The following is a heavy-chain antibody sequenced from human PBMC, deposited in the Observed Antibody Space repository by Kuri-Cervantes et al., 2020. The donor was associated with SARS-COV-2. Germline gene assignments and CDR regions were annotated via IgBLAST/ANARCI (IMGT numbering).Heavy chain of an antibody. CDR3: ARDRGVEARWEGDYYHVMDV. Sequence: SVKVSCKASGGTFSTHAINWVRQAPGQGLEWMGTVIPMFGTTHHAQRFRGRLTMTADTSTSIAYMTLSSLRSGDTAVYYCARDRGVEARWEGDYYHVMDVWGPGTTVTVSS. D-gene: IGHD1-26*01. V-gene: IGHV1-69*06. J-gene: IGHJ6*02. CDR1: GGTFSTHA. CDR2: VIPMFGTT.